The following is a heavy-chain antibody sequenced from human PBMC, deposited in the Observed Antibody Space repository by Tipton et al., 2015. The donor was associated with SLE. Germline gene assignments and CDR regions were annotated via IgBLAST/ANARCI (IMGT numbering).Heavy chain of an antibody. V-gene: IGHV3-49*04. CDR3: ARSTNWAFDF. D-gene: IGHD2-8*01. CDR1: GFTFGDYA. Sequence: SLRLSCTASGFTFGDYAMSWVRQAPGKGMEWVGFIRSKAYGGTTEYAASVKGRFTISRDDSKSIAYLQMNSLKTEDTALYYCARSTNWAFDFWGQGTLVTVSS. CDR2: IRSKAYGGTT. J-gene: IGHJ4*02.